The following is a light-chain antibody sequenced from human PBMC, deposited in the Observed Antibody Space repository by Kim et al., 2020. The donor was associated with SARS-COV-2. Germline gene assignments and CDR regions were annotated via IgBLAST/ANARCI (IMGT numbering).Light chain of an antibody. V-gene: IGLV3-1*01. J-gene: IGLJ2*01. CDR3: QAWDSSTVV. CDR2: QDS. CDR1: KLGDKY. Sequence: VYPGQTASVTCSGDKLGDKYACWYQQKPGQSPVLVIYQDSKRPSGIPERFSGSNSGNTATLTISGTQAMDEADYYCQAWDSSTVVFGGGTQLTVL.